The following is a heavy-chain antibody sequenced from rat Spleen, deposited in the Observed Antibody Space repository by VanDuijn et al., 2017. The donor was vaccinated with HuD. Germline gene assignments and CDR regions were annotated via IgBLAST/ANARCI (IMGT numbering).Heavy chain of an antibody. CDR1: GFTFSDYT. Sequence: EVQLVESGGGLVQPGRSLKLSCAASGFTFSDYTMAWVRQAPKKGLEWVAAIIYDGSNTYYRDSVKGRFTISRDNAENTLYLQMDSLRSEDTAIYYCARPTTGIPFNYWGQGVMVTVSS. V-gene: IGHV5-17*01. J-gene: IGHJ2*01. CDR2: IIYDGSNT. D-gene: IGHD1-9*01. CDR3: ARPTTGIPFNY.